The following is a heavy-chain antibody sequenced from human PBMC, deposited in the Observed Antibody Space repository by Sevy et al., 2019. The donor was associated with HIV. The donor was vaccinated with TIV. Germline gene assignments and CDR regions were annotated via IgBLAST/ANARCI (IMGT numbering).Heavy chain of an antibody. CDR1: GGTFSSYA. Sequence: ASVKVSCKASGGTFSSYAISWVRQAPGQGLEWMGGIIPIFGTANYAQKFQGRVTITADESTSTAYMELGSLRSEETAVYYCARYCSSTSCPYYYYGMDVWGQGTTVTVSS. CDR3: ARYCSSTSCPYYYYGMDV. CDR2: IIPIFGTA. D-gene: IGHD2-2*01. J-gene: IGHJ6*02. V-gene: IGHV1-69*13.